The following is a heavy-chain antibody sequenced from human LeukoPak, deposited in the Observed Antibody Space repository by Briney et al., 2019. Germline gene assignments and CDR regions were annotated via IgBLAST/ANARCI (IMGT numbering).Heavy chain of an antibody. V-gene: IGHV2-5*01. CDR1: GFSLSSRGVG. J-gene: IGHJ5*02. CDR2: IYWNDNK. CDR3: AHRPLRYWFDP. Sequence: SGPTLVNPTQTLTLTCSFSGFSLSSRGVGVGWILQSPGKALEWLALIYWNDNKRYSPSLKSRLIITKDTSKNQVVLTMTNMDPVDTATYYCAHRPLRYWFDPWGQGTLVTVSS.